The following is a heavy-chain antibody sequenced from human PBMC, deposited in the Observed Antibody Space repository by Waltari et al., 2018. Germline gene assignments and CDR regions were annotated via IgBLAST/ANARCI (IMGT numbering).Heavy chain of an antibody. CDR2: IYTSGST. V-gene: IGHV4-61*02. D-gene: IGHD6-19*01. Sequence: QVQLQESGPGLVKPSQTLSLTCTVSGGSISSGSYYWSWFRKPAGKGLEWIGRIYTSGSTNYNPSLKSRVTMSVDTSKNQFSLKLSSVTAADTAVYYCARDNSGWYDLDYWGQGTLVTVSS. J-gene: IGHJ4*02. CDR3: ARDNSGWYDLDY. CDR1: GGSISSGSYY.